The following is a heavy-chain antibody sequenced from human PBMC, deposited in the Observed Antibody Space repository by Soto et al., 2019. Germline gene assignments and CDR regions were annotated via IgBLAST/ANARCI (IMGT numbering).Heavy chain of an antibody. D-gene: IGHD5-12*01. Sequence: QVQLVQSGAEVKKPGSSVKVSCKASGGTFSSYAISWVRQAPGQGLEWMGGIIPIFGTANYAQKLQGRVTITADESTSTDYMELSSMRSEDKAVYYCARRYSGYGGGWFYFDYWGQGTLVTVSS. V-gene: IGHV1-69*01. J-gene: IGHJ4*02. CDR3: ARRYSGYGGGWFYFDY. CDR2: IIPIFGTA. CDR1: GGTFSSYA.